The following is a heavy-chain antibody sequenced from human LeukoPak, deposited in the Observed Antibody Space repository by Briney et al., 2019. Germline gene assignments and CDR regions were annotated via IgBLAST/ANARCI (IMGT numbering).Heavy chain of an antibody. Sequence: GGSLRLSCAASGFIFSNHWMTWVRQTPGKGLEWVANVKQDGSEKDYVDSVKGRFTISRDNAKNSLYLQMNSLRAEDTGVYYCARGTDYDASGYVGYWGQGTLVTVSS. CDR3: ARGTDYDASGYVGY. J-gene: IGHJ4*02. D-gene: IGHD3-22*01. CDR1: GFIFSNHW. CDR2: VKQDGSEK. V-gene: IGHV3-7*03.